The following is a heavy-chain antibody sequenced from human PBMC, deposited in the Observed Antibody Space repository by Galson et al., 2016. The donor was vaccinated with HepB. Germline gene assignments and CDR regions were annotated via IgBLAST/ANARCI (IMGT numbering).Heavy chain of an antibody. CDR3: ADSGHCGGDCYYLFGY. D-gene: IGHD2-21*02. CDR1: GGSISSGGYY. CDR2: IYYSGST. J-gene: IGHJ4*02. V-gene: IGHV4-31*03. Sequence: TLSLTCTVSGGSISSGGYYWTWIRQHPGKGLEWIGYIYYSGSTYYNPSLKSRVTISVDTSKNQSSPKLSAVTAAAPAGDYCADSGHCGGDCYYLFGYWGQGTLVTVSS.